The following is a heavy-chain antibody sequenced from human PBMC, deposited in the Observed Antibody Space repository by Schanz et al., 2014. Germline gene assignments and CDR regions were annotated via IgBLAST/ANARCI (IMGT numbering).Heavy chain of an antibody. CDR2: FNDGGGST. V-gene: IGHV3-23*01. CDR1: GFSLDIFA. CDR3: ARVKYCTITRCYRTETEGIYYMDV. D-gene: IGHD2-2*01. J-gene: IGHJ6*03. Sequence: EVHLLESGGGLVEPGGSLRLSCATSGFSLDIFAVSWVRQAPGKGLEWVSSFNDGGGSTYYAYSVKGRFTISRDNSKNTLYLQMKSLRAEDTAVYYCARVKYCTITRCYRTETEGIYYMDVWGKGTTVTVSS.